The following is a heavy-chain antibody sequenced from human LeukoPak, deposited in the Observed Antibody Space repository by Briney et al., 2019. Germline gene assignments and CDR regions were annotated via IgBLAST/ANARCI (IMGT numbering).Heavy chain of an antibody. V-gene: IGHV4-39*07. CDR2: MYYGGST. CDR3: ARAGGSGLIDY. CDR1: GGSISSYY. D-gene: IGHD6-19*01. J-gene: IGHJ4*02. Sequence: SETLSLTCTVSGGSISSYYWGWIRQPPGKGLEWIGSMYYGGSTYYNPSLKSRVTISINTSKNQFSLNLTSVTAADTAVYYCARAGGSGLIDYWGQGTLVTVSS.